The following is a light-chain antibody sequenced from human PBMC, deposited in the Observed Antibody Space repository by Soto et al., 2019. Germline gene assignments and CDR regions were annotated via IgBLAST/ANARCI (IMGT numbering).Light chain of an antibody. V-gene: IGKV1-5*01. CDR2: GGS. CDR1: QSISVY. Sequence: DIQMTQSPSTLSASVGDRIPITCRASQSISVYLAWYQQRPREAPKLLIYGGSSLESGVPSRFSGSGSGTEFTLTFTCLQPTDFATYYCHQYATSSPAFGQGTKLEI. J-gene: IGKJ2*01. CDR3: HQYATSSPA.